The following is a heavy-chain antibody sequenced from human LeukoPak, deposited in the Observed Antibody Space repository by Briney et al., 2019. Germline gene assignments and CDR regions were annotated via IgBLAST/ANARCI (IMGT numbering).Heavy chain of an antibody. CDR3: ASFSGLLVSDY. V-gene: IGHV3-21*01. CDR1: GFTFSSYS. J-gene: IGHJ4*02. D-gene: IGHD2-8*02. Sequence: GGSLRLSCAASGFTFSSYSMNWVRQAPGKGLEWVSSISSSSSYIYYADSVKGRFTISRDNAKNSLYLRMNSLRAEDTAVYYCASFSGLLVSDYWGQGTLVTVSS. CDR2: ISSSSSYI.